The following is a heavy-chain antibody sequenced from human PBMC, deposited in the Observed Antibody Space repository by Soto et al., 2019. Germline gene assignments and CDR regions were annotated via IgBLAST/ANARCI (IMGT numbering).Heavy chain of an antibody. CDR3: AKSAGKGGLAAPIDH. J-gene: IGHJ4*02. CDR2: MYFDGSNK. D-gene: IGHD6-13*01. V-gene: IGHV3-33*06. CDR1: GFTFSNYG. Sequence: GGSLRLSCASSGFTFSNYGMLWVRQAPGKGLEWVAVMYFDGSNKYYADSVKGRFAISRDNSKNTLFLQMDSLRVEDTAVYYCAKSAGKGGLAAPIDHWGQRNPVTVSS.